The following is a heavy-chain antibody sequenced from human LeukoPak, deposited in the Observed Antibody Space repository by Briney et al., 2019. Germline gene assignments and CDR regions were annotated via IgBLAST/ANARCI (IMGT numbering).Heavy chain of an antibody. CDR1: GFTFSSYE. D-gene: IGHD1-26*01. Sequence: GGSLRLSCAASGFTFSSYEMNSVRQAPGKGLEWVSYISSSGSTIYYADSVKGRFTISRDNSKNPLYLQTNSLRAEDTAVYYCARGLRGSYYRSYFQHWGQGTLVTVSS. V-gene: IGHV3-48*03. J-gene: IGHJ1*01. CDR3: ARGLRGSYYRSYFQH. CDR2: ISSSGSTI.